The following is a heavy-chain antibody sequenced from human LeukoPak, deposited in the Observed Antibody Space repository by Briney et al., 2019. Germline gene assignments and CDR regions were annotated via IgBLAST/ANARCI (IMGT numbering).Heavy chain of an antibody. CDR3: ARGRVIHFDY. V-gene: IGHV4-30-4*01. CDR1: GGSISSGDYY. J-gene: IGHJ4*02. D-gene: IGHD2/OR15-2a*01. CDR2: IYYSGST. Sequence: SEALSLTCTVSGGSISSGDYYWSWIRQPPGKGLEWIGYIYYSGSTYYNPSLKSRVTISVDTSKNQFSLKLSSVAAADTAVYYCARGRVIHFDYWGQGTLVTVSS.